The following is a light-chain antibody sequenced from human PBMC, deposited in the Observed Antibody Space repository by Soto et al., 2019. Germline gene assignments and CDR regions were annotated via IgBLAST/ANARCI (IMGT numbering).Light chain of an antibody. CDR2: GAS. CDR1: QSVASRN. Sequence: EIVLTHSPGTLSLSPWEIATLSCWASQSVASRNLAWYQQKSGQAPRLLIYGASSRATGIPARFSGSGSGTEFTLTISSLQSEDFAVYYCQQYGQWPPQTFGQGTKVDIK. CDR3: QQYGQWPPQT. J-gene: IGKJ1*01. V-gene: IGKV3-15*01.